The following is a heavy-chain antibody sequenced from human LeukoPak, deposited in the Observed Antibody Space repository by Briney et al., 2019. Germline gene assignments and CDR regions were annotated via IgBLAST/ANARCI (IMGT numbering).Heavy chain of an antibody. CDR2: SNPNSGGT. CDR3: ARDSGSGWSSEDY. CDR1: GYTFTGYY. V-gene: IGHV1-2*06. J-gene: IGHJ4*02. Sequence: ASVKVSCKASGYTFTGYYMHWVRQAPGQGLEWMGRSNPNSGGTHYAQKFQGRVTMTRDTSISTAYMELSRVRSDDTALYYCARDSGSGWSSEDYWGQGTLVTVSS. D-gene: IGHD6-19*01.